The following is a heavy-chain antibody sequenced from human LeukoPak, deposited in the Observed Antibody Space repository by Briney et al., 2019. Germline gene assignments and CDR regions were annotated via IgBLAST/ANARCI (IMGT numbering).Heavy chain of an antibody. D-gene: IGHD3-22*01. V-gene: IGHV3-15*01. CDR3: FTDRNYYDSSGYHYMDY. J-gene: IGHJ4*02. CDR1: GFTFSNAW. CDR2: IKSKTDGGTT. Sequence: PGGSLRLSCAASGFTFSNAWMSWVRQAPGKGLEWVGRIKSKTDGGTTDYAAPVKGRFTISRDDSKNTLYLQMNSLKTEDTAVYYCFTDRNYYDSSGYHYMDYWGQGTLVTVSS.